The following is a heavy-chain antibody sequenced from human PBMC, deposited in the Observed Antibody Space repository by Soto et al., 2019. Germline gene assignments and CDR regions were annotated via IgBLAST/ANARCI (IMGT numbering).Heavy chain of an antibody. CDR1: GFTFSSYA. V-gene: IGHV3-23*01. J-gene: IGHJ4*02. CDR2: ISGSGGST. CDR3: AKENGYSSSWFEFDY. D-gene: IGHD6-13*01. Sequence: GGSLRLSCAASGFTFSSYAMNWVRQAPGKGLEWVSAISGSGGSTYYADSVKGRFTISRDNSKNTLYLQMNSLRAEDTAVYYCAKENGYSSSWFEFDYWGQGPLVTVSS.